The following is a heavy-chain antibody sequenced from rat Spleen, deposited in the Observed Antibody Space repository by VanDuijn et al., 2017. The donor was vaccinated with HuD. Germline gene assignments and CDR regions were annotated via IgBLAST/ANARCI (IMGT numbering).Heavy chain of an antibody. CDR3: ARETGYNSYFDY. Sequence: EVQPVESGGGLVQPGRSLKVSCTASGFTFSNYGMAWVCQAPMKGLEWVESITTGGGNTYYRDSVKGRFTISRDNVKNTLYLQMDSLRSEDTATYYCARETGYNSYFDYWGQGVMVTVSS. CDR1: GFTFSNYG. CDR2: ITTGGGNT. J-gene: IGHJ2*01. D-gene: IGHD4-1*01. V-gene: IGHV5S13*01.